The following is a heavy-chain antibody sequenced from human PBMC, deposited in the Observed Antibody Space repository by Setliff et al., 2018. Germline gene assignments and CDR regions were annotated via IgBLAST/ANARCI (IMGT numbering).Heavy chain of an antibody. D-gene: IGHD6-19*01. CDR1: GGSISSSNFY. V-gene: IGHV4-39*07. CDR3: AVDHVTNIAESGYGYTRIDP. CDR2: IYYSGST. Sequence: SETLSLTCSVSGGSISSSNFYWNWIRQPPGKGLEWIGSIYYSGSTNYNPSLKSRVTISLDTSRNQFSLNLTSVTAADTAVYYCAVDHVTNIAESGYGYTRIDPWGQGIPVTVSS. J-gene: IGHJ5*02.